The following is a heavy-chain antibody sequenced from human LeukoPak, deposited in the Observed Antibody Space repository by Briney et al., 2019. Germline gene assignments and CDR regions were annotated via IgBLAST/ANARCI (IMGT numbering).Heavy chain of an antibody. CDR3: ARAGSSTWIDAFDI. D-gene: IGHD3-10*01. CDR2: IYHSGST. Sequence: SETLSLTCAVSGGSISSSNWWSWVRQPPGKGLEWIGEIYHSGSTNYNPSLKSRVTISVDKSKNQFSLKLSSVTAADTAVYYCARAGSSTWIDAFDIWGQGTMVTVYS. V-gene: IGHV4-4*02. J-gene: IGHJ3*02. CDR1: GGSISSSNW.